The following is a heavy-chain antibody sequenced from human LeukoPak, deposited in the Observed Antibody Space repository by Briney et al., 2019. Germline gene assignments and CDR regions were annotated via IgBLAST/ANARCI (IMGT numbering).Heavy chain of an antibody. CDR3: ATLSGVSGSYQFDY. J-gene: IGHJ4*02. D-gene: IGHD1-26*01. V-gene: IGHV1-24*01. CDR2: FDPEDGET. Sequence: ASVKVSCKVSGYTLTELSMHWVRQAPGKGLEWMGGFDPEDGETIYAQKFQGRVTMTEDTSTDTAYMDLSSLRSEDTAVYYCATLSGVSGSYQFDYWGQGTLVTVSS. CDR1: GYTLTELS.